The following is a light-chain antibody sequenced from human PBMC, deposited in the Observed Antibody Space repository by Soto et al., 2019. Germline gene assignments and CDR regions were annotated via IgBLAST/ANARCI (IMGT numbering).Light chain of an antibody. V-gene: IGLV2-14*01. CDR3: SSFTNTITRYA. Sequence: QSALTQPASVSGSPGQSITISCTGTSSDVGGYNYVSWFQHHPGKAPKLIIYEVSYRPSGVSNRFSGSKSGDTASLTISGLKAEDEADYYCSSFTNTITRYAFGTGTKVTVL. CDR2: EVS. CDR1: SSDVGGYNY. J-gene: IGLJ1*01.